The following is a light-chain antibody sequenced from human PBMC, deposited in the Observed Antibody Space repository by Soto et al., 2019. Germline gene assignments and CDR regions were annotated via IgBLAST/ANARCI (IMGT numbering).Light chain of an antibody. CDR1: QSVSSSY. CDR2: GTS. J-gene: IGKJ1*01. CDR3: QQYGSLVT. V-gene: IGKV3-20*01. Sequence: EIVLTQSPGTLSLSPGERATLSCRASQSVSSSYLAWYQHKPGRAPRLLIDGTSSRATGIPDRLSGSGSGTDFTLTISRMEPEDLAVYYCQQYGSLVTFGQGTKVDIK.